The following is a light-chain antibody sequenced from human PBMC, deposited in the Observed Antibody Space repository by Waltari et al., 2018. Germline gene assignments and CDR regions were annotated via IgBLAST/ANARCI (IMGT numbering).Light chain of an antibody. CDR2: DSS. V-gene: IGKV3-11*01. J-gene: IGKJ1*01. CDR1: QSVSRS. CDR3: HQRFNWPPWT. Sequence: IVLTQSPATLSLSPGDRATLSCRASQSVSRSLAWYQQKPGQAPRLVICDSSTRATGIPARFSGSGSGTDFTLTITSLEPEDFAVYYCHQRFNWPPWTFGQGTKVEIK.